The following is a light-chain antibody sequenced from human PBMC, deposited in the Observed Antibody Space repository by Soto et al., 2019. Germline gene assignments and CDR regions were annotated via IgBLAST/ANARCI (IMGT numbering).Light chain of an antibody. V-gene: IGKV1-12*01. J-gene: IGKJ2*01. CDR2: AAS. Sequence: DIQMTQSPSPVSASVGDRVTITCRASQDISSWLAWYQQKPGKAPKLLIYAASTLQSGVPSRFSGSGSGTDFTLTISSLQPEDFATYSCQQANSLPYTFGQGTKLEIK. CDR1: QDISSW. CDR3: QQANSLPYT.